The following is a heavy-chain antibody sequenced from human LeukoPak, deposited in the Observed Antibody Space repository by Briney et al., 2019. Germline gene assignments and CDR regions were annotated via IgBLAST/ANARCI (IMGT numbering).Heavy chain of an antibody. CDR3: ARDSYPLCGGDCYYGY. D-gene: IGHD2-21*02. CDR1: GFTFSSYS. V-gene: IGHV3-21*01. J-gene: IGHJ4*02. CDR2: ISSSSSYI. Sequence: PGGSLRLSCAASGFTFSSYSMNWVRQAPGKGLEWVSSISSSSSYIYYADSVKGRFTISRDNAKNSLYLQMNSLRAEDTAVYYCARDSYPLCGGDCYYGYWGQGTLVTVSS.